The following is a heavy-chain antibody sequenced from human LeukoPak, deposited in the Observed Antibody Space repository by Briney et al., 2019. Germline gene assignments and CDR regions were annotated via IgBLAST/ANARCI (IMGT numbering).Heavy chain of an antibody. CDR1: GGSISSSSYY. D-gene: IGHD2-21*01. CDR2: IYYSGST. J-gene: IGHJ5*02. Sequence: SETLSLTCTVSGGSISSSSYYWGWIRQPPGKGLEWIGSIYYSGSTYYNPSLKSRVTISVDTSKNQFSLKLSPVTAADTAVYYCARQRVVMSLRAPWFDPWGQGTLVTVSS. V-gene: IGHV4-39*01. CDR3: ARQRVVMSLRAPWFDP.